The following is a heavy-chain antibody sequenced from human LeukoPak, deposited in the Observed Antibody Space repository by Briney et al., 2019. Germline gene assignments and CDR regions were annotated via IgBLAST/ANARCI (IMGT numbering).Heavy chain of an antibody. CDR1: GFTFSSYA. Sequence: PGGSLRLSCAASGFTFSSYAMSWVRQAPGKGLEWVSAISGSGGSTYYADSVKGRFTISRDNSKNTLYLQMNSLRAEDTAVYYCAKVMITMVRGVIRAPDYWGQGTLVTVSS. V-gene: IGHV3-23*01. D-gene: IGHD3-10*01. J-gene: IGHJ4*02. CDR3: AKVMITMVRGVIRAPDY. CDR2: ISGSGGST.